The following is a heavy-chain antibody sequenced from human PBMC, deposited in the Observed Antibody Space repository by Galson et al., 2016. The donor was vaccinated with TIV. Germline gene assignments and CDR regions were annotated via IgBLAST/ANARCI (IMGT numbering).Heavy chain of an antibody. D-gene: IGHD2-2*02. J-gene: IGHJ4*02. Sequence: RQAPGQGLEWVGWISASNGDTNYARKFQGRTTMTKDTFTSTVFMELRSLRSEDTAVFYCARESDCSSGTCYSRAFDDWGQGTPVTVSS. CDR2: ISASNGDT. CDR3: ARESDCSSGTCYSRAFDD. V-gene: IGHV1-18*01.